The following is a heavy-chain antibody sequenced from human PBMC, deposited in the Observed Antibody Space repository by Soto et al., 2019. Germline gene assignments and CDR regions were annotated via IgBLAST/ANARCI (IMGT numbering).Heavy chain of an antibody. Sequence: GGSLRLSCAASGFTFSSYDMHWVRQATGKGLEWVSAIGTAGSTYYADSVKGRFTISRDNSKNTLYLQMNSLRAEDTAVYYCAKDRSPLTSHAFDIWGQGTMVTVSS. CDR1: GFTFSSYD. D-gene: IGHD1-26*01. CDR2: IGTAGST. CDR3: AKDRSPLTSHAFDI. V-gene: IGHV3-23*01. J-gene: IGHJ3*02.